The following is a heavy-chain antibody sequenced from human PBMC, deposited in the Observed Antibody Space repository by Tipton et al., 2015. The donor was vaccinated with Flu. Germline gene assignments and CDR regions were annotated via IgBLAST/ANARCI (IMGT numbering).Heavy chain of an antibody. D-gene: IGHD3-22*01. Sequence: QSGAEVKEPGASVKVSCKTLGNTFYDYYTHWVRQAPGQGLEWMGWINRDSGDTRYAQKFQGRVTVTRDTSIATAYMELSSLRSDDTAVYYCATEGASIGSYHKTFDYWGQGTLVTVSS. CDR3: ATEGASIGSYHKTFDY. CDR1: GNTFYDYY. CDR2: INRDSGDT. J-gene: IGHJ4*02. V-gene: IGHV1-2*02.